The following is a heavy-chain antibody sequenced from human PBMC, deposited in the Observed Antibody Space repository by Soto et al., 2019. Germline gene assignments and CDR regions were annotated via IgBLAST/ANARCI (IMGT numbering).Heavy chain of an antibody. CDR2: IKSKTDGGTT. V-gene: IGHV3-15*01. J-gene: IGHJ6*02. CDR1: GFTFSNAW. CDR3: TTVDIVIYYYYYGMDV. D-gene: IGHD5-12*01. Sequence: GGSLRLSCAAPGFTFSNAWMSWVRQAPGKGLEWVGRIKSKTDGGTTDYAAPVKGRFTISRDDSKNTLYLQMNSLKTEDTAVYYCTTVDIVIYYYYYGMDVWGQGTTVTVSS.